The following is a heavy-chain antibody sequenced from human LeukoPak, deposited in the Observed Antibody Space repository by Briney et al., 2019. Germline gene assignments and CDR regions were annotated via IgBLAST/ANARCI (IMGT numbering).Heavy chain of an antibody. D-gene: IGHD3-10*01. J-gene: IGHJ4*02. CDR3: ARHSASGSYYTYNFDY. CDR2: INQDGSQT. Sequence: GGSLRLPCAASGFTLSNYWMSWVRQAPGKGLEWVANINQDGSQTYYVDSLKGRFTISRDNVKGSLYLQMNSLRAEDTAVFYCARHSASGSYYTYNFDYWGQGTQVTVSS. CDR1: GFTLSNYW. V-gene: IGHV3-7*01.